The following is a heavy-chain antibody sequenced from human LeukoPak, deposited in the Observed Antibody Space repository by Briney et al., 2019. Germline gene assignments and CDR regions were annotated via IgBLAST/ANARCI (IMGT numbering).Heavy chain of an antibody. CDR1: GFSINKDD. CDR3: TKGLL. V-gene: IGHV3-23*01. J-gene: IGHJ4*02. CDR2: VSRSGGWT. Sequence: GGSLRLSCAAPGFSINKDDMSWVRQAPGKGLEWVSAVSRSGGWTYYADSVKGRFTISRDDSKNMLYLQMNRLRAEDTAVYYCTKGLLWGQGTLVTVSS.